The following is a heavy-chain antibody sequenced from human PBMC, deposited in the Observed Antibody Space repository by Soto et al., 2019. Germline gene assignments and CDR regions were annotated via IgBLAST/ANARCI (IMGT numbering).Heavy chain of an antibody. V-gene: IGHV1-69*13. CDR3: AKVRYSSPMGYYYGMDV. CDR2: IIPIFGTA. Sequence: ASVKVSCKASRVAFSKFIVTWVRQAPGLGLEWVGGIIPIFGTANYAQKFQGRVPITAYESTSTSYMEVNNLRSEDTAVYYCAKVRYSSPMGYYYGMDVWGQGTTVTVSS. J-gene: IGHJ6*02. CDR1: RVAFSKFI. D-gene: IGHD6-19*01.